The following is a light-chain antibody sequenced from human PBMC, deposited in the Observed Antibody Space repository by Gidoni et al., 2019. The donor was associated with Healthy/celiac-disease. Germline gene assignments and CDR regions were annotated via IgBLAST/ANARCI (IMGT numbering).Light chain of an antibody. J-gene: IGLJ2*01. CDR3: QAWDSSTVV. Sequence: YELTQPHSVAVSPGQTASITCSGDKLGDKYACWYQQKPGQSPVLVIYQDSKRPSGIPERFSGSNSGNTATLTISGTQAMDEADYYCQAWDSSTVVFGGGTKLTVL. CDR1: KLGDKY. CDR2: QDS. V-gene: IGLV3-1*01.